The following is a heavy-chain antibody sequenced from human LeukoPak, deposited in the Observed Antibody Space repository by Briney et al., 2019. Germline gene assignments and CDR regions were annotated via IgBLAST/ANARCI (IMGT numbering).Heavy chain of an antibody. Sequence: GASVKVSCKASGYTFTGYYMHWVRQAPGQGLEWMGRINPNSGGTNYAQKFQGRVTMTRDTSISTAYMELSRLRSDVTAVYYCARVYDSSGYYDYWGQGTLVTVSS. CDR2: INPNSGGT. J-gene: IGHJ4*02. CDR1: GYTFTGYY. CDR3: ARVYDSSGYYDY. D-gene: IGHD3-22*01. V-gene: IGHV1-2*06.